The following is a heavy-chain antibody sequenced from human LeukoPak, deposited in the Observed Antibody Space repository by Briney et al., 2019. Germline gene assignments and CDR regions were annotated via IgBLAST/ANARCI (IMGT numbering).Heavy chain of an antibody. J-gene: IGHJ4*02. CDR3: ARDPLSGYDYGGGYYFDY. CDR2: ISSSSSYI. Sequence: GGSLRLSCAASGFTFSSYEMNWVRQAPGKGLEWVSYISSSSSYIYYADSVKGRFTISRDNAKNSLYLQMNSLRAEDTAVYYCARDPLSGYDYGGGYYFDYWGQGTLVTVSS. V-gene: IGHV3-21*05. CDR1: GFTFSSYE. D-gene: IGHD5-12*01.